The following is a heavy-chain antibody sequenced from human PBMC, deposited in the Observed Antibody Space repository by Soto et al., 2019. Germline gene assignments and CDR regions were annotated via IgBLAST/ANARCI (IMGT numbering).Heavy chain of an antibody. CDR2: INTDGSDT. Sequence: EVQLVESGGGLAQPGGSLSLSCAASGFIFSSVWMHWVRKAPGKGQVWVARINTDGSDTSYADSVKGRFTISRENAKNTLELQMNSLRDEDTAGYYCARDSPGSQQYFLDWGKGKMVTVSS. CDR1: GFIFSSVW. D-gene: IGHD3-10*01. V-gene: IGHV3-74*01. J-gene: IGHJ3*01. CDR3: ARDSPGSQQYFLD.